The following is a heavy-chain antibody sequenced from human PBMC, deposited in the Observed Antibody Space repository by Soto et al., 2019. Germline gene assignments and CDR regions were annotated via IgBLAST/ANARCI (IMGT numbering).Heavy chain of an antibody. Sequence: QMQLVQSGPEVKKPGTSVKVSCKASGFTFTSSAVQWVRQAREQRLEWIGWIVVGSGNTNYAQKFQERVTITRDMSTSTAYMELSSLRSEDTAVYYCAADRVTENRKAYYYYGMDVWGQGTTVTVSS. V-gene: IGHV1-58*01. CDR1: GFTFTSSA. J-gene: IGHJ6*02. D-gene: IGHD5-18*01. CDR3: AADRVTENRKAYYYYGMDV. CDR2: IVVGSGNT.